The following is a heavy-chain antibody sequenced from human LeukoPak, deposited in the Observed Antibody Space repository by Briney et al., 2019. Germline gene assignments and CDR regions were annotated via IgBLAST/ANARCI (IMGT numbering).Heavy chain of an antibody. CDR2: ISAYNGDT. CDR3: ARDPSNTSGRYQYFDL. Sequence: ASVKVSCKASGYTFNHHGITWVRQAPGQGLEWIGWISAYNGDTKYAQEFQGRVTMTTDTPTTTAYMELRSLRYDDTALYYCARDPSNTSGRYQYFDLWGRGTLVTVSS. J-gene: IGHJ2*01. CDR1: GYTFNHHG. V-gene: IGHV1-18*01. D-gene: IGHD6-19*01.